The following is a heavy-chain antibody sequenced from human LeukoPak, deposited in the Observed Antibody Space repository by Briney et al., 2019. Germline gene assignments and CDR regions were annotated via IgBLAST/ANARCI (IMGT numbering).Heavy chain of an antibody. CDR1: GFTFNDHW. V-gene: IGHV3-74*01. CDR2: INTDGSST. CDR3: ARENFDP. Sequence: PGGSLRLSCAASGFTFNDHWMHWVRQAPGKGLLWVSRINTDGSSTSYADSVKGRFTITRDNAKNMVYLQMNSLRGEDTAVYYCARENFDPWGQGTQVTVSS. J-gene: IGHJ5*02.